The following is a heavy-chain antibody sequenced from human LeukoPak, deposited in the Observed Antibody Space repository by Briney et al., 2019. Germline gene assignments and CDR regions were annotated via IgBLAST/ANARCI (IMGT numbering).Heavy chain of an antibody. Sequence: SETLSLTCAVYGGSFSGYYWSWIRQPPGKGLEWIGEINHSGSTNYNPSLKSRVTISVDTSKNQFSLKLSSVTAADTAVYYCARARSSGWPNYYYYMDVWGKGTTVTVSS. CDR1: GGSFSGYY. J-gene: IGHJ6*03. CDR2: INHSGST. CDR3: ARARSSGWPNYYYYMDV. D-gene: IGHD6-19*01. V-gene: IGHV4-34*01.